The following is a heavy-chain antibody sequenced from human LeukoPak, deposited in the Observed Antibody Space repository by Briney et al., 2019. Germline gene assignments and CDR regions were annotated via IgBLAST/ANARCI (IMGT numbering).Heavy chain of an antibody. D-gene: IGHD6-19*01. CDR3: ARDKDSSGWYRGNFDY. CDR2: IIPILGIA. V-gene: IGHV1-69*04. Sequence: SVKVSCKASGGTFSSYAISWVRQAPGQGLEWMGRIIPILGIANYAQKFQGRVTITADKSTSTAYMELSSLRSEDTAVYYCARDKDSSGWYRGNFDYWGQGTLVTVSS. CDR1: GGTFSSYA. J-gene: IGHJ4*02.